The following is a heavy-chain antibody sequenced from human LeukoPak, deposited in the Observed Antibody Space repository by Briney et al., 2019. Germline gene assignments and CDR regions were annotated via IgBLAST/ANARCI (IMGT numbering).Heavy chain of an antibody. J-gene: IGHJ3*02. D-gene: IGHD2-2*01. V-gene: IGHV4-39*01. Sequence: SSETLSLTCTVSGGSISSYYWSWIRQPPGKGLEWIGSIYYSGDTYYNPSLKSRVTISVDTSKSQFSLRLSSVTAADTAVYYCARHGNIVVLPDASKAFDIWGQGTMVTVSS. CDR1: GGSISSYY. CDR2: IYYSGDT. CDR3: ARHGNIVVLPDASKAFDI.